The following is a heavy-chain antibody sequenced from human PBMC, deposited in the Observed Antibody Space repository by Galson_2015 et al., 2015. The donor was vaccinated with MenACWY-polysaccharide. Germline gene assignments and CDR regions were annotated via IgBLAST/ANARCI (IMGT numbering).Heavy chain of an antibody. V-gene: IGHV3-30*03. J-gene: IGHJ4*02. Sequence: SLRLACAASGFSFCHYGLHWVRQAPGKGLEWVAVTSYDGTNKSSAVSVKGRFTISRDNSQNMLHLKMNSLRSEETALYYSARDGDYDLPLDYWGQGTLVTVSS. CDR2: TSYDGTNK. CDR3: ARDGDYDLPLDY. CDR1: GFSFCHYG. D-gene: IGHD3/OR15-3a*01.